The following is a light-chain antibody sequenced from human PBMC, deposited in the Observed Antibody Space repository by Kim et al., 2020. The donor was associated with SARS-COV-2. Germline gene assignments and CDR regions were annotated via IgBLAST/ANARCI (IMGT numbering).Light chain of an antibody. CDR1: NIGSKG. CDR2: YDS. CDR3: QVWDSTIDHRVV. V-gene: IGLV3-21*04. Sequence: PGKTASISCGGNNIGSKGVHWCQQKPGQAPVLVIPYDSDRPSGIPERFSGSNSGNTATLTIRRVEAGDEADYYCQVWDSTIDHRVVFGGGTQLTVL. J-gene: IGLJ3*02.